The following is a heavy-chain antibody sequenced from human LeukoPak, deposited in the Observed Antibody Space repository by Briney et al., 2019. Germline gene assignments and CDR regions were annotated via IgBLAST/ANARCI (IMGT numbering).Heavy chain of an antibody. D-gene: IGHD6-13*01. CDR1: GFTFSLHW. CDR2: IKPDGSDK. CDR3: AKAYGYSISDY. J-gene: IGHJ4*02. V-gene: IGHV3-7*01. Sequence: GGSLRLSCAASGFTFSLHWMSWVRQAPGKGLEWVAYIKPDGSDKYYVDSVKGRFAMSRDNAKNSVYLQMNSLRVEDTAVYYCAKAYGYSISDYWGQGTLVTVSS.